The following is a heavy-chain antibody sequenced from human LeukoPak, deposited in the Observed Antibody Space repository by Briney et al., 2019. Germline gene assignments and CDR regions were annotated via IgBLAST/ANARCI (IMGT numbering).Heavy chain of an antibody. CDR2: ISAYNGNT. CDR3: ARPSFHCSSTSCYTGYGMDV. CDR1: GYTFTSYG. D-gene: IGHD2-2*02. Sequence: EASVKVFCKASGYTFTSYGISWVRQAPGQGLEWMGWISAYNGNTNYAQKLQGRVTMTTDTSTSTAYMELRSLRSDDTAVYYCARPSFHCSSTSCYTGYGMDVWGQGTTVTVSS. V-gene: IGHV1-18*01. J-gene: IGHJ6*02.